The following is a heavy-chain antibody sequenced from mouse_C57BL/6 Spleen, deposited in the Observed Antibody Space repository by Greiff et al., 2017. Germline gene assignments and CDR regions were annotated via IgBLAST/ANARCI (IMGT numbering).Heavy chain of an antibody. Sequence: QVQLQQPGAELVKPGASVKVSCKASGYTFTSYWMHWVKQRPGQGLEWIGRIHPSDSDTNYNQKFKGKATLTVEKSSSTAYMQLSSLTSEDSAVYYCAIHGSSWGFAYWGQGTLVTVSA. CDR2: IHPSDSDT. CDR3: AIHGSSWGFAY. V-gene: IGHV1-74*01. CDR1: GYTFTSYW. D-gene: IGHD1-1*01. J-gene: IGHJ3*01.